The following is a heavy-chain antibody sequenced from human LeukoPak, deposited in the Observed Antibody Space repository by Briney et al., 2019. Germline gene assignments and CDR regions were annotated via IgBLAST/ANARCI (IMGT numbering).Heavy chain of an antibody. Sequence: ASVKVSCKASGYTFTGYYMHWVRQAPGQGLEWMGWINPNSGGTNYAQKFQGRVTMTRDTSISTAYMELSRLRSDDTAVYYCARVLGAVAGTVYNWFDPWGQGTLVTVSS. V-gene: IGHV1-2*02. CDR1: GYTFTGYY. CDR3: ARVLGAVAGTVYNWFDP. CDR2: INPNSGGT. D-gene: IGHD6-19*01. J-gene: IGHJ5*02.